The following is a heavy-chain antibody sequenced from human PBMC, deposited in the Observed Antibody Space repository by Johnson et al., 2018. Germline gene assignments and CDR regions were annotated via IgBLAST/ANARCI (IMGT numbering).Heavy chain of an antibody. CDR3: SRGSGWLDY. CDR2: IKSKTYGGTK. J-gene: IGHJ4*02. V-gene: IGHV3-49*03. CDR1: GFTVGDFA. Sequence: VQLVESGGGLVQPGRSXRLSCTTSGFTVGDFAMSWFRQAPGKGLEWLGFIKSKTYGGTKEHASSVKGRFTISRYDSNNVANRQMDSLKTEDTAVYYCSRGSGWLDYCGQGTLVTVSS. D-gene: IGHD6-19*01.